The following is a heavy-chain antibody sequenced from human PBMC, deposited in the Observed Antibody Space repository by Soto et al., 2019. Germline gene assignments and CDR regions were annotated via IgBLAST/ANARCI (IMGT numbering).Heavy chain of an antibody. Sequence: QVQLQQWGAGLLKPSETLSLSCAVYGGSFSSYYWSWIRQPPGKGLEWIGEINHSGSTNYNPSLKSRVSISVDTSKNQFSLKLSSVTAADTAIYYCARALPYLDNWGQGTLVTGSS. CDR2: INHSGST. V-gene: IGHV4-34*01. CDR1: GGSFSSYY. CDR3: ARALPYLDN. J-gene: IGHJ4*02.